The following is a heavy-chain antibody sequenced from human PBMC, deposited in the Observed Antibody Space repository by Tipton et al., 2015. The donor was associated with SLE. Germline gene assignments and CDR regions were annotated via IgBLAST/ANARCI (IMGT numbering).Heavy chain of an antibody. J-gene: IGHJ4*02. Sequence: SLRLSCAASGFTFSSFAMSWLRQAPGKGPEWVASNNSNGGTTNHAYSAKGRFTSSRDNSKNNLRLQMNSLRGEDTALYYCAIGAYGEGDYWGQGILVTVSS. D-gene: IGHD4-17*01. CDR2: NNSNGGTT. V-gene: IGHV3-23*01. CDR3: AIGAYGEGDY. CDR1: GFTFSSFA.